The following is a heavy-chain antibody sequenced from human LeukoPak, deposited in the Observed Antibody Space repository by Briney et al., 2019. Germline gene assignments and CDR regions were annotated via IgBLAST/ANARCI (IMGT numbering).Heavy chain of an antibody. V-gene: IGHV4-34*10. D-gene: IGHD1-26*01. Sequence: SETLSLTCAVYGGSFSDYSWSWVRQPPGQGLEWIGEISLSGHTSFNPSLKSRVTMSLDESKNHLSLNLASVTAADTAVYYCSRESGPFSPFGHWGQGTLVTVTS. CDR1: GGSFSDYS. J-gene: IGHJ4*02. CDR2: ISLSGHT. CDR3: SRESGPFSPFGH.